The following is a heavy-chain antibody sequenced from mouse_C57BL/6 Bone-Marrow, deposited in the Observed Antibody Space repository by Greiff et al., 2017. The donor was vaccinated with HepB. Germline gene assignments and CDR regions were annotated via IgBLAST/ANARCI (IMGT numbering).Heavy chain of an antibody. V-gene: IGHV14-4*01. CDR1: GFNIKDDY. D-gene: IGHD2-4*01. CDR2: IDPENGDT. Sequence: VQLQQSGAELVRPGASVKLSCTASGFNIKDDYMHWVKQRPEQGLEWIGWIDPENGDTEYASKFQGKATITADTSSNTAYLQLSSLTSEDTAVYYCTTSIYYDYVWFAYWGQGTLVTVSA. CDR3: TTSIYYDYVWFAY. J-gene: IGHJ3*01.